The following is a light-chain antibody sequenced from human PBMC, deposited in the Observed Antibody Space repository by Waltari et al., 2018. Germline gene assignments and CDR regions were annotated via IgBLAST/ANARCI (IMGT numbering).Light chain of an antibody. V-gene: IGKV3-11*01. J-gene: IGKJ4*01. CDR3: QQRRNWPLT. CDR1: QSVGTY. CDR2: DAS. Sequence: EIVFTQSPAALSFSPGERATLSCRASQSVGTYLAWYQQRPCPSPRLLIYDASHRATGIPARFSGSGSETDVTLPISSLQPEDFAVYYCQQRRNWPLTFGGGTRVQI.